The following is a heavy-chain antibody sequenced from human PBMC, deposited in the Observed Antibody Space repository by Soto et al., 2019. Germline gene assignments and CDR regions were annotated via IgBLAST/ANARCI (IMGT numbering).Heavy chain of an antibody. D-gene: IGHD2-21*01. J-gene: IGHJ3*01. CDR3: AKDLPSGGDLDGAFDV. CDR2: ISGSGGST. V-gene: IGHV3-23*01. CDR1: GFTFSNYA. Sequence: HPGGSLRLSCAASGFTFSNYAMNWVRQAPGKGLEWVSAISGSGGSTFYADSVRGRFTISRDNSKNTLYLQMSSLRAEDTAVYYCAKDLPSGGDLDGAFDVWGQGTMVTVSS.